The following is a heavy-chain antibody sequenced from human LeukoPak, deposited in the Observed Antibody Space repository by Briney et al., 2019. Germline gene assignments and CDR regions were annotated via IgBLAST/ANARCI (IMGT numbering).Heavy chain of an antibody. CDR1: GYTFISYS. V-gene: IGHV1-18*01. CDR3: SKYFDILTGYDY. D-gene: IGHD3-9*01. CDR2: ISTYNENS. Sequence: ASVKVSCKASGYTFISYSISWVRQAPGQGLEWMGWISTYNENSNYAQKFQGRVTMTTDTSTSTAYMELKSLRSDDTTVYYCSKYFDILTGYDYWGQGTMVTVSS. J-gene: IGHJ4*02.